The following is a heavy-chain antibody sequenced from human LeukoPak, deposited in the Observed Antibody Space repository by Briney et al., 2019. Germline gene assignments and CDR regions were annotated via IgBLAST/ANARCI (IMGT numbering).Heavy chain of an antibody. CDR2: INHSGST. CDR1: GGSFSSYY. V-gene: IGHV4-34*01. D-gene: IGHD6-19*01. Sequence: SETLSLTCAVYGGSFSSYYWSWIRQPPGKGLEWIGEINHSGSTNYNPSLKSRVTISVDTSKNQFSLKLSSVTAADTAVYYCARRGGFGSTLRIAVAGMFDPWGQGTLVTVSS. J-gene: IGHJ5*02. CDR3: ARRGGFGSTLRIAVAGMFDP.